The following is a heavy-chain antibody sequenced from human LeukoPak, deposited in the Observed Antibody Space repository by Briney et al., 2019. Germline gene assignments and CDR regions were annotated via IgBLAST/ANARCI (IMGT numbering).Heavy chain of an antibody. CDR3: ARDSRYSSLDY. CDR2: IYYSGST. J-gene: IGHJ4*02. Sequence: SETLSLTCTVSGGSISSGDYYWSWIRQPPGKGLEWIGSIYYSGSTYYNPSLKSRVTISVDTSKNQFSLKLSSVTAADTAVYYCARDSRYSSLDYWGQGTLVTVSS. D-gene: IGHD6-13*01. V-gene: IGHV4-39*07. CDR1: GGSISSGDYY.